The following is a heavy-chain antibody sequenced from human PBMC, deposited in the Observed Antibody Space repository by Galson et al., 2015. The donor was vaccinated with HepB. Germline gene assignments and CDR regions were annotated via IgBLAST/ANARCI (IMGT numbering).Heavy chain of an antibody. CDR1: GFTFSSYA. V-gene: IGHV3-64D*06. CDR3: VKDQRSTRRPTNPEIDY. CDR2: ISSNGGST. J-gene: IGHJ4*02. Sequence: SLRLSCAASGFTFSSYAMHWVRQAPGKGLEYVSAISSNGGSTYYADSVKGRFTVSRDNSKNTLYLQMSSLRAEDTAVYYCVKDQRSTRRPTNPEIDYWGQGTLVTVSS. D-gene: IGHD1-14*01.